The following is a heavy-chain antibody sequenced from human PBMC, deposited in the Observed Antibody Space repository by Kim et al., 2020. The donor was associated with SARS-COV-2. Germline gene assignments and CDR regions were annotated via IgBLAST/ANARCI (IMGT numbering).Heavy chain of an antibody. V-gene: IGHV3-11*06. J-gene: IGHJ6*01. Sequence: GGSLRLSCAASGFTFSDYYMSWIRQAPGKGLEWVSYISSSIYTNYADSVKGRFTISRDNAKNSLYLQMNSLRAEDTAVYYCARDLYVYYSVVEYEMDVWG. D-gene: IGHD2-15*01. CDR3: ARDLYVYYSVVEYEMDV. CDR2: ISSSIYT. CDR1: GFTFSDYY.